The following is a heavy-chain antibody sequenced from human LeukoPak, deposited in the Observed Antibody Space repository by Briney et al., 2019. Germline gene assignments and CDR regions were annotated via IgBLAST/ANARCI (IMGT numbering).Heavy chain of an antibody. CDR1: GFTFSSYS. V-gene: IGHV3-21*01. CDR3: ASEIVVVTSGDY. CDR2: ISSSSSYI. D-gene: IGHD2-21*02. Sequence: PGGSLRLSCAASGFTFSSYSMNWVRQAPGKGLEWVSSISSSSSYIYYADSVKGRFTISRDNAKNSLYLQMNSLRAEDTAVYYCASEIVVVTSGDYWGQGTLVTVSS. J-gene: IGHJ4*02.